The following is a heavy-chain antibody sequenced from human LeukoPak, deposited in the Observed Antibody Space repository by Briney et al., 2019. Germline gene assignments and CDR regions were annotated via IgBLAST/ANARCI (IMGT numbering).Heavy chain of an antibody. CDR3: AQDIKRGQLVS. J-gene: IGHJ5*02. V-gene: IGHV3-9*01. Sequence: GGSLRLSCAAPGFTFDHYAMHWVRQAPGKGLEWVSGISWNSGSIGYADSVKGRFTISRDNAKNSLYLQMNSLRAEDTALYYCAQDIKRGQLVSWGQGTPVTVSS. CDR1: GFTFDHYA. CDR2: ISWNSGSI. D-gene: IGHD6-13*01.